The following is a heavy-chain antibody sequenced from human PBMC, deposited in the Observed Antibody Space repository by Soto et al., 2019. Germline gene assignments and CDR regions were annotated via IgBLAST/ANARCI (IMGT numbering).Heavy chain of an antibody. Sequence: QVQLQQWGAGLLKPSETLSLTCAVYGGSFSGYYWSWIRQPPGRGLEWIGEINHSGSTNYNPSLKSRVTMSVDTSKNQFSLKLSSVTAADTAVYFCARAVGGYVFWSASYYYYYYMDVWGKGTTVTVSS. J-gene: IGHJ6*03. CDR3: ARAVGGYVFWSASYYYYYYMDV. CDR1: GGSFSGYY. CDR2: INHSGST. V-gene: IGHV4-34*01. D-gene: IGHD3-3*01.